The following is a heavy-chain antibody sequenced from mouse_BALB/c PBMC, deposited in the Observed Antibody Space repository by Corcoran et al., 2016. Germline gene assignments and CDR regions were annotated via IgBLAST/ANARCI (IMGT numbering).Heavy chain of an antibody. D-gene: IGHD2-1*01. Sequence: EVQLQQSGPELVKPGASVKMSCKASGYAFTSYVMHWVKQKPGQGLEWIGYINPYNDGTKYNEKFKGKATLTSDKSSSTAYMELSSLTSEDSAVYYCARGRGKGYFDVWGAGTTVTVSS. CDR3: ARGRGKGYFDV. V-gene: IGHV1S136*01. CDR2: INPYNDGT. J-gene: IGHJ1*01. CDR1: GYAFTSYV.